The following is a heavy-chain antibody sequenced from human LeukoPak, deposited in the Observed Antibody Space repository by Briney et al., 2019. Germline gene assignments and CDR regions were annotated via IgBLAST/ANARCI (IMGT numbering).Heavy chain of an antibody. J-gene: IGHJ1*01. Sequence: GGSLRLSCAASGFTFSTYAMSWIRQPPGKGLEWVSTVSGGGGTFYADSVKGRFTISRDNSENTLYLQMNSLRAEDTAIYYCAKPPGAAADRGFFHHWGQGTLVTVSS. D-gene: IGHD6-13*01. CDR3: AKPPGAAADRGFFHH. V-gene: IGHV3-23*01. CDR1: GFTFSTYA. CDR2: VSGGGGT.